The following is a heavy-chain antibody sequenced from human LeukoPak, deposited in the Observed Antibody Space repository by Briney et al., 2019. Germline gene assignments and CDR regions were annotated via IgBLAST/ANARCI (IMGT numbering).Heavy chain of an antibody. CDR1: GDSVSSSAS. CDR3: ARDADSSNEWGPFDP. Sequence: SQTLSLTCAISGDSVSSSASWNWIRQSPSRGLEWLGRTYYRSKWSSEYATSVKSRITINADTSKNQFSLQLDSVIPEDTAVYYCARDADSSNEWGPFDPWGQGILVTVSS. CDR2: TYYRSKWSS. D-gene: IGHD1-26*01. V-gene: IGHV6-1*01. J-gene: IGHJ5*02.